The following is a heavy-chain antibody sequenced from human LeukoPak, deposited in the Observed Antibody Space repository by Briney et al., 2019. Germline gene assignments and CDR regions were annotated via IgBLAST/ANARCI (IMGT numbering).Heavy chain of an antibody. CDR1: GFTFSSYS. Sequence: GGSLRLSCAASGFTFSSYSMNWVRQAPGKGLEWVSSISSSSSYIYYADSVKGRFTISRDNAKNSLYLQMNSLRAEDTAVYYCARELECGDYVDAFDIWGQGAMVTVSS. D-gene: IGHD4-17*01. CDR3: ARELECGDYVDAFDI. J-gene: IGHJ3*02. V-gene: IGHV3-21*01. CDR2: ISSSSSYI.